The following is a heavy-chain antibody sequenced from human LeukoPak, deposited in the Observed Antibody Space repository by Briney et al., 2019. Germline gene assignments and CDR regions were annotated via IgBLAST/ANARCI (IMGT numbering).Heavy chain of an antibody. J-gene: IGHJ4*02. D-gene: IGHD2-15*01. CDR2: MYYSGTT. CDR3: AVTGTPGHYFDY. Sequence: SETLSLTCTVSGGYMSTNSYYWGWVRQPPGKGLEWIGSMYYSGTTYYNPSLKSRVTISVDTSKNQFSLKLDSLTAADTAVYYRAVTGTPGHYFDYWGQGSLVTVSS. V-gene: IGHV4-39*01. CDR1: GGYMSTNSYY.